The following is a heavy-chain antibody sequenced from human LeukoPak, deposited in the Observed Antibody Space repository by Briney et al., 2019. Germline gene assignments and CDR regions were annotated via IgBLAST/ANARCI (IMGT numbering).Heavy chain of an antibody. V-gene: IGHV1-18*01. Sequence: ASVKVSCKASGGTFSSYAISWVRQAPGQGLEWMGWISAYNGNTNYAQKLQGRVTMTTDTSTSTAYMELRSLRSDDTAVYYCARETDTAMVMGLFDAFDIWGQGTMVTVSS. D-gene: IGHD5-18*01. CDR1: GGTFSSYA. J-gene: IGHJ3*02. CDR2: ISAYNGNT. CDR3: ARETDTAMVMGLFDAFDI.